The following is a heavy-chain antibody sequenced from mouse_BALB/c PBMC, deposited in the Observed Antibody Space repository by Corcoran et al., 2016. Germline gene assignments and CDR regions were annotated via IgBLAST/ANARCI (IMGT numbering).Heavy chain of an antibody. CDR2: IDPANGNT. CDR3: ARATVVATDFDY. Sequence: EVQLQQSGAELVKPGASVKLSCTASGFNIKDTYMHWVKQRPEQGLEWIGRIDPANGNTKYDPKFQGKATITADTSSNTAYLQLSSLTSEDTAVYYCARATVVATDFDYWGQGTTLTVSS. J-gene: IGHJ2*01. D-gene: IGHD1-1*01. CDR1: GFNIKDTY. V-gene: IGHV14-3*02.